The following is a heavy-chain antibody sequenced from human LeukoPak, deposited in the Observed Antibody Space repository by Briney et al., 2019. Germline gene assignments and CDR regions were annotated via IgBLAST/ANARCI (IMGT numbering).Heavy chain of an antibody. CDR1: GDSINNHD. CDR3: ARKTTRGYCSGVSCYSWFDP. D-gene: IGHD2-15*01. CDR2: IYNSGSI. J-gene: IGHJ5*02. V-gene: IGHV4-59*11. Sequence: SETLSLTFTVSGDSINNHDWSWFRQSPGKALEWIGDIYNSGSINYNPSLKSRVTISIDTSKNLFSLKVKSVTAADTAVYHCARKTTRGYCSGVSCYSWFDPWGQGTLVTVSS.